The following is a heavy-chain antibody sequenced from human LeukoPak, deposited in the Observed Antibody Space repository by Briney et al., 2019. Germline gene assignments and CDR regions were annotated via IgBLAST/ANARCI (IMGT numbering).Heavy chain of an antibody. CDR3: ARDPYNTILYRLAH. CDR1: GFAFGTYA. V-gene: IGHV3-23*01. CDR2: ISADGQVT. J-gene: IGHJ4*02. Sequence: PGGSLRLSRAGSGFAFGTYAMSWVRQAPGMGLERVSSISADGQVTYYADSVEGRFTVSRDNSKSTLYLQLNSLRAEDTATYYCARDPYNTILYRLAHWGQGTLVTVSS. D-gene: IGHD3-10*01.